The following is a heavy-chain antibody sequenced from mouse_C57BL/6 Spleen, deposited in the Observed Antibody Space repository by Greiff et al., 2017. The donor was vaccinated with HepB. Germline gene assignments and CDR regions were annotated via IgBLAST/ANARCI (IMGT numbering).Heavy chain of an antibody. D-gene: IGHD3-1*01. J-gene: IGHJ4*01. V-gene: IGHV1-26*01. CDR1: GYTFTDYY. CDR3: ARRREQLLLLAMDY. Sequence: EVQLQQSGPELVKPGASVKISCKASGYTFTDYYMNWVKQSHGKSLEWIGDINPNNGGTSYNQKFKGKATLTVDKSSSTAYMELRSLTSEDSAVYYCARRREQLLLLAMDYWGQGTSVTVSS. CDR2: INPNNGGT.